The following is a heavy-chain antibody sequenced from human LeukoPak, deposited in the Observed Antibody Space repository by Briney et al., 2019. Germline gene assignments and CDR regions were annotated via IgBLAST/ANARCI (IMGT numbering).Heavy chain of an antibody. D-gene: IGHD6-13*01. V-gene: IGHV4-39*01. CDR2: VYYSGRT. CDR1: GGSISSSSYY. CDR3: ARLGGSSWYSRYFQH. Sequence: SATLSLTCTVSGGSISSSSYYWGWIRQPPGKELQWIASVYYSGRTNYSPSLKSRVTISVDTSEKQFSLQLNSVTAADTAVYYCARLGGSSWYSRYFQHWGQGTLVTVSS. J-gene: IGHJ1*01.